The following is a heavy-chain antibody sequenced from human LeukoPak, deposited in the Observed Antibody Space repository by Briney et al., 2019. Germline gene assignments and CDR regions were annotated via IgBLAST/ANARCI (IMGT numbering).Heavy chain of an antibody. D-gene: IGHD3-22*01. J-gene: IGHJ4*02. V-gene: IGHV4-59*12. CDR3: ARDESVRADGYQSY. Sequence: SETLSLTCTVSGGSISGYYWSWIRQPPGKGLEWIGYIHYSGNTKYSPSLKSRVTISQDTSKNQFSLKLRSVTAADTAVYYCARDESVRADGYQSYWGQGTLVTVSS. CDR1: GGSISGYY. CDR2: IHYSGNT.